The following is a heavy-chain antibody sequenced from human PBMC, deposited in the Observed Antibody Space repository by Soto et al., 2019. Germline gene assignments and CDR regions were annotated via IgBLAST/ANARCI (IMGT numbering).Heavy chain of an antibody. CDR3: TTAPYSSSSGVDY. CDR1: GFTFSNAW. V-gene: IGHV3-15*01. J-gene: IGHJ4*02. D-gene: IGHD6-6*01. Sequence: GGSLRLSCAASGFTFSNAWMSWVRQAPGKGLEWVGRIKSKTDGGTTDYAAPVKGRFTISRDDSKNTLYLQMNSLKTEDTAVYYCTTAPYSSSSGVDYWGKGTLVTVSS. CDR2: IKSKTDGGTT.